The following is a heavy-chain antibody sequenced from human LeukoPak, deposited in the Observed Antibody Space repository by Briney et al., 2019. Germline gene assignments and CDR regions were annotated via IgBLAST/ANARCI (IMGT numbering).Heavy chain of an antibody. Sequence: GGSLRLSCAASGFTFSSYWMHWVRQAPGKGLVWVSRINSDGSSTSYADSVKGRFTISSDNAKNTLYLQMNSLRAEDTAVYYCARCLRNAPMVYDYWGQGTLVTVSS. J-gene: IGHJ4*02. CDR1: GFTFSSYW. D-gene: IGHD3-10*01. CDR2: INSDGSST. CDR3: ARCLRNAPMVYDY. V-gene: IGHV3-74*01.